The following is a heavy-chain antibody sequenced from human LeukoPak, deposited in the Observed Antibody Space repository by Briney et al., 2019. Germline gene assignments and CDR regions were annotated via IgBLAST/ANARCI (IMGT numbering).Heavy chain of an antibody. J-gene: IGHJ4*02. CDR2: IVPIIGTA. V-gene: IGHV1-69*13. CDR3: ARDQRPSCLGGICYSGDY. D-gene: IGHD2-15*01. Sequence: ASVKVSCKASGGTFHSYIVTWVRQAPGQGLKWMGGIVPIIGTANYAQKFQRRVTITADDSTSTAYMELRSLTSEDTAIYYCARDQRPSCLGGICYSGDYWGQGTLVTVTS. CDR1: GGTFHSYI.